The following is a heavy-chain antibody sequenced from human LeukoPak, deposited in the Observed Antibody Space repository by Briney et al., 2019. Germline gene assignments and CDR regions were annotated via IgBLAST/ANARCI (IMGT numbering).Heavy chain of an antibody. CDR3: ARLHGSLWLLEENWFDP. D-gene: IGHD2-21*01. CDR2: IYTSGST. CDR1: GGSISSGDYY. Sequence: SETLSLTCTVSGGSISSGDYYWSWIRQPPGKGLEWIGYIYTSGSTNYNPSLKSRVTISVDTSKNQFSLKLSSVTAADTAVYYCARLHGSLWLLEENWFDPWGQGTLVTVSS. J-gene: IGHJ5*02. V-gene: IGHV4-30-4*01.